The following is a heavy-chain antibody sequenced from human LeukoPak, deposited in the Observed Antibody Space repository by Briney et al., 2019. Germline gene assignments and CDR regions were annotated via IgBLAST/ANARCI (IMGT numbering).Heavy chain of an antibody. CDR2: VSPGGYI. J-gene: IGHJ5*02. CDR1: AVSFNSYY. Sequence: SETLSLTCTVSAVSFNSYYWSWIRQSPGKGLEWIGEVSPGGYIKYNPSLKSRVTISVDTSESQLSLRLSSVTAVDTAMYYCARIRCGHTGDICYNHWAQGTLVTVSS. D-gene: IGHD2-8*02. V-gene: IGHV4-34*01. CDR3: ARIRCGHTGDICYNH.